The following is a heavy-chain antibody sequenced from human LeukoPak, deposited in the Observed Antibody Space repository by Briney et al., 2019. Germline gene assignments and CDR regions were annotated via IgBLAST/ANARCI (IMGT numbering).Heavy chain of an antibody. V-gene: IGHV1-2*02. CDR1: GYTFTGYY. CDR3: ARGRDDFWSGYYTGDYFDY. D-gene: IGHD3-3*01. J-gene: IGHJ4*02. CDR2: INPNSGGT. Sequence: ASVKVSCKASGYTFTGYYMHWVRQAPGQGLEWMGWINPNSGGTNYAQKFQGRVTMTRDTSISTAYMELSRLRSDDTAVYYCARGRDDFWSGYYTGDYFDYWGQGTLVTVSP.